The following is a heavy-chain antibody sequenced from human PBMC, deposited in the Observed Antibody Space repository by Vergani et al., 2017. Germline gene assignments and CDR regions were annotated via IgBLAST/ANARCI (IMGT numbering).Heavy chain of an antibody. Sequence: QVQLVASGGGLVRPGGSLRLSCAASGFIFSDYYMTWIRQTAGKGLEWLAHISDGGETKMYAESLKGRFTVSRDNTKNLLILLMKILKVDDTATYYCGRKQSPASLMDKPIDIWGQGTLVTVSS. D-gene: IGHD1/OR15-1a*01. V-gene: IGHV3-11*01. J-gene: IGHJ5*02. CDR2: ISDGGETK. CDR1: GFIFSDYY. CDR3: GRKQSPASLMDKPIDI.